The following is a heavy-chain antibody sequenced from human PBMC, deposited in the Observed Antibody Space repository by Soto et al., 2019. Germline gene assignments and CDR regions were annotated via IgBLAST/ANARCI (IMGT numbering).Heavy chain of an antibody. CDR1: GGTFSSYA. CDR2: IIPIFGTA. Sequence: QVQLVQSGAEVKKPGSSVKVSCKASGGTFSSYAISWVRQAPGQGLEWMGGIIPIFGTANYAQKFQGRVTITADESTSTAYMELSSLRSKDTAVYYCARPLGYCSSTSCRSYYYYGMDVWGQGTTVTVSS. V-gene: IGHV1-69*01. J-gene: IGHJ6*02. CDR3: ARPLGYCSSTSCRSYYYYGMDV. D-gene: IGHD2-2*01.